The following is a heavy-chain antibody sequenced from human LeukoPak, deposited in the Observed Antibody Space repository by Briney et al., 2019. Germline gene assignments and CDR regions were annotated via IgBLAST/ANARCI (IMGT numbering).Heavy chain of an antibody. CDR2: MYYRGST. J-gene: IGHJ5*02. D-gene: IGHD2-15*01. CDR1: GGSISSVNYY. V-gene: IGHV4-39*01. CDR3: ASLKLRYCSGGSCHSPGRFDA. Sequence: KPSETLSLTCTVSGGSISSVNYYWGWIRQPPGKGLEWIGNMYYRGSTYYNLSLKSRVTISVDTSKSQFSLKLNSVTAADTAVYYCASLKLRYCSGGSCHSPGRFDAWGQGTPVTVSS.